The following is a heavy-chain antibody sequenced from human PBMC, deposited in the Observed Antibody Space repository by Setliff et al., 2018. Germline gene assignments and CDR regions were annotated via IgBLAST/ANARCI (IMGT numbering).Heavy chain of an antibody. CDR1: GFFFRSYE. CDR2: INSGGTKI. V-gene: IGHV3-48*03. J-gene: IGHJ4*02. D-gene: IGHD3-16*01. CDR3: ARSVNGYQQRYDF. Sequence: GESLRLSCAASGFFFRSYEMNWVRQTPGKGLEWVSYINSGGTKIYYADSVEGRFTISRDNGKNSLFLQMNSVRAEDTAVYYCARSVNGYQQRYDFWGQGAQVTVSS.